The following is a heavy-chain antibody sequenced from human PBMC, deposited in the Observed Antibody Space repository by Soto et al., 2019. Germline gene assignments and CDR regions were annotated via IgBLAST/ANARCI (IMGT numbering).Heavy chain of an antibody. CDR1: CGSISRGDYY. CDR3: ARTLATTVGMDESSSAAGGNFGY. Sequence: QVQLQESGPGLVKPSQTLSLTCTVSCGSISRGDYYWSWIRQPPGKGLEWIGYIYYSGSTYYNPSLKSRVPVSVPTSEIQLARKLSSVAAADTAEYDCARTLATTVGMDESSSAAGGNFGYWGQGTLVAVSS. V-gene: IGHV4-30-4*01. J-gene: IGHJ4*02. CDR2: IYYSGST. D-gene: IGHD6-6*01.